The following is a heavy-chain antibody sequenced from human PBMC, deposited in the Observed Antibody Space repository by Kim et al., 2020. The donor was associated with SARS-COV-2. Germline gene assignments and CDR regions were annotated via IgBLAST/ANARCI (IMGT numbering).Heavy chain of an antibody. CDR2: IDPGDSYT. CDR3: AKHGRITGTPLDY. V-gene: IGHV5-10-1*01. D-gene: IGHD1-7*01. CDR1: GYSFASYW. Sequence: GESLKISCKGSGYSFASYWINWVRQMPGKGLEWMGRIDPGDSYTNYSPSFEGHVTISADKSIRTAYLQWSSLKASDTAIYYCAKHGRITGTPLDYWGQGTLVTVSS. J-gene: IGHJ4*02.